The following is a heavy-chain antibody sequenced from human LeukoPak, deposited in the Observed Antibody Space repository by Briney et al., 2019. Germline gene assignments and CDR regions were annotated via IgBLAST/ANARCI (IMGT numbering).Heavy chain of an antibody. CDR2: INHSGST. CDR1: GGSFSGYY. Sequence: SETLSLTCAVYGGSFSGYYWSWIRQPPGKGLEWIGEINHSGSTNYNPSLKSRVTISVDTSKNQFSLKLSSVTAADTAVYHCARGFGRSSSPHGDSQKTTVDWFDPWGQGTLVTVSS. V-gene: IGHV4-34*01. J-gene: IGHJ5*02. CDR3: ARGFGRSSSPHGDSQKTTVDWFDP. D-gene: IGHD4-17*01.